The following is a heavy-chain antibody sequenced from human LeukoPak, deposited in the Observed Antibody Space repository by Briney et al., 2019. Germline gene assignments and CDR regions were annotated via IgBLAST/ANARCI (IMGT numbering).Heavy chain of an antibody. CDR1: GFTFSSYG. CDR3: AKDLGGGSGCYDL. V-gene: IGHV3-30*18. Sequence: GGSLRLSCAASGFTFSSYGMHGVRQAPGKGLEWVAIISYDGSNKYYADSVQGRFTISRDNSKNTLYLQMNSLRAEDTAVYYCAKDLGGGSGCYDLWGRGTLVTVSS. J-gene: IGHJ2*01. D-gene: IGHD6-19*01. CDR2: ISYDGSNK.